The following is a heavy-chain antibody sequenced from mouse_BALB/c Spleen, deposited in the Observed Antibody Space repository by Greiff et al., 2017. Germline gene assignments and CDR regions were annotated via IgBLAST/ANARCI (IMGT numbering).Heavy chain of an antibody. CDR2: IWAGGST. V-gene: IGHV2-9*02. Sequence: VHLVESGPGLVAPSQSLSITCTVSGFSLTSYGVHWVRQPPGKGLEWLGVIWAGGSTNYNSALMSRLSISKDNSKSQVFLKMNSLQTDDTAMYSCARDYGNYFDYWGQGTTLTVSS. CDR1: GFSLTSYG. J-gene: IGHJ2*01. CDR3: ARDYGNYFDY. D-gene: IGHD2-1*01.